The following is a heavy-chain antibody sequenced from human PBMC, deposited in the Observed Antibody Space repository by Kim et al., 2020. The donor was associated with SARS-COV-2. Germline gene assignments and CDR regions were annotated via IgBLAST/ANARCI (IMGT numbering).Heavy chain of an antibody. J-gene: IGHJ4*01. CDR3: EVYSYGSGDENPDFDY. CDR1: GFTFSSYG. V-gene: IGHV3-30*03. CDR2: ISYDGSNK. Sequence: GGSLRLSCAASGFTFSSYGMHWVRQAPGKGLEWVAVISYDGSNKYYADSVKGRFTISRDNSKNTLYLQMNSLRAEDTAVYYCEVYSYGSGDENPDFDYWG. D-gene: IGHD5-18*01.